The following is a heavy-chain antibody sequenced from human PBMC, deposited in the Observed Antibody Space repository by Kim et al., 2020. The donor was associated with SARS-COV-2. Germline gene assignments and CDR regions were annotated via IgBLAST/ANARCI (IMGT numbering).Heavy chain of an antibody. Sequence: SETLSLTCTVSGDSISSGGYQWSWIRQHPGKGLESIGYTYYSATTYYNPSLKSRVSISIDTSQNQLSLKVTAVTAADTAVYFCARGGGYDILREPHESWGQGILVIVSS. D-gene: IGHD3-9*01. V-gene: IGHV4-31*03. CDR2: TYYSATT. CDR1: GDSISSGGYQ. J-gene: IGHJ4*02. CDR3: ARGGGYDILREPHES.